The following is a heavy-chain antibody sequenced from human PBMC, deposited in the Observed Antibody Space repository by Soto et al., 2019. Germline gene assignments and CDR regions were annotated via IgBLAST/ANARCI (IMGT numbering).Heavy chain of an antibody. Sequence: GGSLRLSCTASGFTFGDYAMSWFRQAPGKGLEWVGFIRSKAYGGTTEYAASVKGRFTISRDDSKSIAYLQMNSLKTEDTAVYHCTRVRANYGLPTFQYYFDYWGQGTLVTVSS. D-gene: IGHD4-17*01. J-gene: IGHJ4*02. CDR2: IRSKAYGGTT. V-gene: IGHV3-49*03. CDR1: GFTFGDYA. CDR3: TRVRANYGLPTFQYYFDY.